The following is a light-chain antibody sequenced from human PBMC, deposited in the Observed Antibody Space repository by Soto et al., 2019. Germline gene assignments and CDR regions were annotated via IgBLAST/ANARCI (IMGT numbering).Light chain of an antibody. CDR2: AAS. J-gene: IGKJ5*01. Sequence: DIQMTQSPSTLSASVGDSVTITCRASQSINDWLAWYQQKPGKAPKLLIYAASTLENGVPSRFTGSGSETEFTLTVNSLQPEDSATYYCQQYDDYITFGQGTQREIK. CDR1: QSINDW. V-gene: IGKV1-5*01. CDR3: QQYDDYIT.